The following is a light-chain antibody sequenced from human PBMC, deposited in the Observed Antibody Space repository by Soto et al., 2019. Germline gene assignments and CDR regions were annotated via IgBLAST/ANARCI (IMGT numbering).Light chain of an antibody. J-gene: IGKJ4*01. CDR1: QSVSSN. Sequence: EIVMTQSPATLSVSPGERATLSCRASQSVSSNLAWYQQKPGQAPRLLIYGASTRATGIPARFSGSGSGTEFTLTISSLQSEEFAVYYCQQYNNWTLTFGGGTKVELK. V-gene: IGKV3-15*01. CDR3: QQYNNWTLT. CDR2: GAS.